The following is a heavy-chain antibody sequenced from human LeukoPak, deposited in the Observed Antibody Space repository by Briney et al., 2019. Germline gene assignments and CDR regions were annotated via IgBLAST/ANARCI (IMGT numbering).Heavy chain of an antibody. CDR1: GYTFINYY. V-gene: IGHV1-46*01. J-gene: IGHJ4*02. Sequence: ASVKVSCKASGYTFINYYMHWVRQAPGQGLEWMGIINPSDGSTSYAQKFQGRVTMTRDTSTWTVYMELSSLRSEDTAVYYCARDYYYGSGSYYPDYWGQGTLVTVSS. CDR2: INPSDGST. CDR3: ARDYYYGSGSYYPDY. D-gene: IGHD3-10*01.